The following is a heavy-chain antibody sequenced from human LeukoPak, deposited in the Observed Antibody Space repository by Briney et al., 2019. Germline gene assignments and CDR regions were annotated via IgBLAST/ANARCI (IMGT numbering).Heavy chain of an antibody. CDR3: ARAEQWLVPFDL. CDR1: GGSISSSSYY. CDR2: IYYSGST. D-gene: IGHD6-19*01. J-gene: IGHJ2*01. Sequence: PSETLSLTCTVSGGSISSSSYYWGWIRQPPGKGLEWIGSIYYSGSTYYNPSLKSRVTISVDTSKNQFSLKLSSVTAADTAVYYCARAEQWLVPFDLWGRGTLVTVSS. V-gene: IGHV4-39*01.